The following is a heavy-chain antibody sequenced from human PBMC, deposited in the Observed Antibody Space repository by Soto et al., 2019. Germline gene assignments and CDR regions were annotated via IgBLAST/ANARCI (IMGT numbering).Heavy chain of an antibody. CDR1: GFSLSTSGVG. CDR2: IYWDDDK. J-gene: IGHJ5*01. CDR3: ADKGAGYRGFKS. Sequence: QITLKESGPTLVKPTQTLTLACTFSGFSLSTSGVGVGWIRQPPGKALEWLALIYWDDDKRYSPSLKSRLTTNKYTSKNQVVLTMTNKNPVDTTTYYCADKGAGYRGFKSWGQGTLVTVSS. D-gene: IGHD5-12*01. V-gene: IGHV2-5*02.